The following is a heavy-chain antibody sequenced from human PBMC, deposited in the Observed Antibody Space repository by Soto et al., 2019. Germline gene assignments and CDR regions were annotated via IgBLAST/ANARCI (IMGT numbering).Heavy chain of an antibody. V-gene: IGHV4-31*03. J-gene: IGHJ4*02. CDR3: ARHFSVDYFDY. CDR2: IYYSGST. Sequence: SETLSLTCTVSGGSISSGGYYWTWIRQHPGKGLEWIGYIYYSGSTYYNPSLKSRVTISVDRSKNQFSLKLSSVTAADTAVYYCARHFSVDYFDYWGQGALVTVSS. CDR1: GGSISSGGYY.